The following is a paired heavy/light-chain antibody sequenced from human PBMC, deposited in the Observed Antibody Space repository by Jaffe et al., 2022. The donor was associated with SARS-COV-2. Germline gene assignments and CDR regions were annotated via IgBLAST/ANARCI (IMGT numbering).Light chain of an antibody. CDR3: AAWDDSLSGWV. CDR1: FSNIGSNF. Sequence: QSVVTQPPSASGTPGQRVTISCSGSFSNIGSNFVYWYQQLPGTAPKLLIYKNYQRPSGVPDRFSGSKSGTSASLAISGLRSEDEADYFCAAWDDSLSGWVFGGGTKLTVL. CDR2: KNY. V-gene: IGLV1-47*01. J-gene: IGLJ3*02.
Heavy chain of an antibody. D-gene: IGHD3-10*01. CDR1: GFTFSNYA. CDR2: ISGSGGTI. CDR3: AKCEGFGESHMEV. Sequence: EVQLVESGGHLVQPGGSLRLSCAASGFTFSNYAMTWVRQAPGKGLEWVSHISGSGGTIYYTDSVKGRSTISRDNSRNTVYLQVNSLRADDTAVYYCAKCEGFGESHMEVWGKGTTVIVSS. J-gene: IGHJ6*03. V-gene: IGHV3-23*04.